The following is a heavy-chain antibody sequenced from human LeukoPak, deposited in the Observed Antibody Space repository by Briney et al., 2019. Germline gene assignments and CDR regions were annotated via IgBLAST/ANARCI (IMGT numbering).Heavy chain of an antibody. CDR1: GGSISSSNW. J-gene: IGHJ3*02. D-gene: IGHD6-13*01. Sequence: PSETLSLTCTVSGGSISSSNWWSWVRQPPGKGLEWIGEIYHSGSTNYNPSLKSRVTISVDKSKNQFSLKLGSVTAADTAVYYCARDSGIAAAGNAFDIWGQGTMVTVSS. CDR3: ARDSGIAAAGNAFDI. V-gene: IGHV4-4*02. CDR2: IYHSGST.